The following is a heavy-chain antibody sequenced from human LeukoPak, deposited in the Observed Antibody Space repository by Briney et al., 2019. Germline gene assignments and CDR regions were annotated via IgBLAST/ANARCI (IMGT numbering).Heavy chain of an antibody. CDR1: GFTFSDYY. D-gene: IGHD2-15*01. Sequence: GESLRLSCAASGFTFSDYYMSWIRQAPGKGLEWVSYISSSGSTIYYADSVKGRFTISRDNAKNSLYLQMNSLRAEDTAVYYCARRRAAPYHPFDPWGQGTLVTVSS. V-gene: IGHV3-11*04. CDR3: ARRRAAPYHPFDP. J-gene: IGHJ5*02. CDR2: ISSSGSTI.